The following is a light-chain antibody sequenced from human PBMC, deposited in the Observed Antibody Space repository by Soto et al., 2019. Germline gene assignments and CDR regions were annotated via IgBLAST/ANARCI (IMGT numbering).Light chain of an antibody. Sequence: EVVMRQSPATQSVSPGESATLSCRASKGIGDTLAWYQHKPGQTPRLLIFATSTRATGVPTRFSGSRSGAEFPITISRLEPEDFAVYYCQRYGSSGTFGQGTKVDIK. J-gene: IGKJ1*01. CDR3: QRYGSSGT. V-gene: IGKV3-15*01. CDR2: ATS. CDR1: KGIGDT.